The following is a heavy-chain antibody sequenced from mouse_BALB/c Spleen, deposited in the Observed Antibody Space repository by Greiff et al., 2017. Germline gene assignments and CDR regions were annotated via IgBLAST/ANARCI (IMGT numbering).Heavy chain of an antibody. Sequence: QVQLQQPGAELVRPGASVKLSCKASGYTFTSYWINWVKQRPGQGLEWIGNIYPSDSYTNYNQKFKDKATLTVDKSSSTAYMQLSSPTSEDSAVYYCTRFSMITQGVFDYWGQGTTLTVSS. CDR3: TRFSMITQGVFDY. V-gene: IGHV1-69*02. CDR2: IYPSDSYT. J-gene: IGHJ2*01. CDR1: GYTFTSYW. D-gene: IGHD2-4*01.